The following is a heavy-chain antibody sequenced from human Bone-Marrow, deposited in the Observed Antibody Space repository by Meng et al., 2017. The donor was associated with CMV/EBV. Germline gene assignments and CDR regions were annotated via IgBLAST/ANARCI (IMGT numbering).Heavy chain of an antibody. Sequence: GESLKISCAACGFTFSSYDMHWVRQAPGKGLEWVAVISYDGSNKYYADSVKGRFTISRDNSKNTLYLQMNSLRAEDTAVYYCAREYQLLPFDYWGQGTLVTVSS. J-gene: IGHJ4*02. CDR1: GFTFSSYD. CDR3: AREYQLLPFDY. CDR2: ISYDGSNK. V-gene: IGHV3-30*03. D-gene: IGHD2-2*01.